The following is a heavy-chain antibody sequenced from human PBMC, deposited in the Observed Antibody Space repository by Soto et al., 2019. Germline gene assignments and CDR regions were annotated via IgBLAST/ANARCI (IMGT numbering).Heavy chain of an antibody. Sequence: ASVKVSCKASGYTFTSYDINWVRQATGQGLEWMGWMNPNSGNTGYAQKFQGRVTMTRNTSISTAYMELSSLRSEDTAVYYCARWKYGDSQDADAFDIWGQGTMVTVSS. CDR2: MNPNSGNT. J-gene: IGHJ3*02. D-gene: IGHD4-17*01. V-gene: IGHV1-8*01. CDR3: ARWKYGDSQDADAFDI. CDR1: GYTFTSYD.